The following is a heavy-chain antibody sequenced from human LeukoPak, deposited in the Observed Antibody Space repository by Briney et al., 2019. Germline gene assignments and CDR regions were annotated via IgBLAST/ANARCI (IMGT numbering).Heavy chain of an antibody. CDR3: ARVSSSSWPEYFQH. D-gene: IGHD6-13*01. Sequence: ASVKVSCKASGYTFTSYDINWVRQATGQGLEWMGWMNPNSGNTGYAQKFQGRVTITRNTSISTAYMELSSLRSEDTAVYYCARVSSSSWPEYFQHWGQGTLVTVSS. CDR2: MNPNSGNT. CDR1: GYTFTSYD. J-gene: IGHJ1*01. V-gene: IGHV1-8*03.